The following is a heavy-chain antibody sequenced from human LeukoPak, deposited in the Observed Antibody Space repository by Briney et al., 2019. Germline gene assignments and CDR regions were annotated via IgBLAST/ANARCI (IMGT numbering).Heavy chain of an antibody. D-gene: IGHD3-10*01. V-gene: IGHV3-69-1*01. CDR2: IRTDGTI. J-gene: IGHJ4*02. Sequence: PGGSLRLSCEASGFTSFDFPMNWVRKAPGKGLEWVSHIRTDGTITYADSVKGRFTISRDNSKNALYLQMNSLRAEDTAVYYCARGDTSYYPMDWGQGTLVIVSS. CDR3: ARGDTSYYPMD. CDR1: GFTSFDFP.